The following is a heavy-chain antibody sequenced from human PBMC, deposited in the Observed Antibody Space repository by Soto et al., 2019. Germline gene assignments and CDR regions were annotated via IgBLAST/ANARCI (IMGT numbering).Heavy chain of an antibody. J-gene: IGHJ6*02. CDR3: ARGESDFWSGYLLSSYYYYYGMDG. D-gene: IGHD3-3*01. V-gene: IGHV3-30-3*01. Sequence: PGESLKISCAASGFTFSSYAMHWVRQAPGKGLEWVAVISYDGSNKYYADSVKGRFTISRDNSKNTLYLQMNSLRAEDTAVYYCARGESDFWSGYLLSSYYYYYGMDGWGQGTTVTVSS. CDR1: GFTFSSYA. CDR2: ISYDGSNK.